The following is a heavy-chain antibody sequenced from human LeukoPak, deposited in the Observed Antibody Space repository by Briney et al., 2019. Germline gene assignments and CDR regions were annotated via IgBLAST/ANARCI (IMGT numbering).Heavy chain of an antibody. Sequence: SRILSLTCAISGDSVSTNSASWNWIRQSPSRGLEWLGSTYYRSKWFYDFAVSVKSRVTIIPDTSKNQFSLQLNSVTPDDTAVYYCTRQHCSSTSCYSYNWFDPWGQGTLVTVSS. V-gene: IGHV6-1*01. J-gene: IGHJ5*02. CDR2: TYYRSKWFY. D-gene: IGHD2-2*01. CDR3: TRQHCSSTSCYSYNWFDP. CDR1: GDSVSTNSAS.